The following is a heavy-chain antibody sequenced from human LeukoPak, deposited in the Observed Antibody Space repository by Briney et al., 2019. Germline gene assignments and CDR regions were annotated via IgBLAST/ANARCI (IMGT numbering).Heavy chain of an antibody. Sequence: SETLSLTCPVSGGSISSYYWSWIRQPPGKGLEWIGYIYYSGSTNYNPSLKSRVTISVDTSKNQFSLKLSSVTAADTAVYYCARELDPFYGMDVWGQGTTVTVSS. CDR1: GGSISSYY. D-gene: IGHD1-1*01. J-gene: IGHJ6*02. CDR2: IYYSGST. CDR3: ARELDPFYGMDV. V-gene: IGHV4-59*01.